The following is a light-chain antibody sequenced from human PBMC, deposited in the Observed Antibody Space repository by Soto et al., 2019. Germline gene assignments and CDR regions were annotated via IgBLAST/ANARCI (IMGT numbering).Light chain of an antibody. Sequence: QSALTQPASVSGSPGQSITVPCTGTSRDVGGYNYVSWYQQHPGKAPKLMIYDVSYRPSGVSNRFSGSKSGNTASLTISGLQAEDEADDYCCSYTTTSTPVVFGGGTQLTVL. J-gene: IGLJ2*01. V-gene: IGLV2-14*01. CDR2: DVS. CDR1: SRDVGGYNY. CDR3: CSYTTTSTPVV.